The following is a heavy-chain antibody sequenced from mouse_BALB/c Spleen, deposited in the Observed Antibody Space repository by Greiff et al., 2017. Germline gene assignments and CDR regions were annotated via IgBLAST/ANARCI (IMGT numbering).Heavy chain of an antibody. CDR3: ARVYVGYAMDY. Sequence: DVKLVESGGGLVKPGGSLKLSCAASGFAFSSYDMSWVRQTPEKRLEWVAYISSGGGSTYYPDTVKGRFTISRDNAKNTLYLQMSSLKSEDTAMYYCARVYVGYAMDYWGQGTSVTVSS. CDR1: GFAFSSYD. J-gene: IGHJ4*01. CDR2: ISSGGGST. V-gene: IGHV5-12-1*01. D-gene: IGHD1-1*01.